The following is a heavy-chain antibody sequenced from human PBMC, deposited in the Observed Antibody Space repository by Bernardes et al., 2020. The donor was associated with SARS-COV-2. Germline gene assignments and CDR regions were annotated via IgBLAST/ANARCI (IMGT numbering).Heavy chain of an antibody. CDR3: AKLFDIRGGTGLDP. J-gene: IGHJ5*02. V-gene: IGHV3-21*01. CDR1: GFTFSHYP. Sequence: SLTLSFASSGFTFSHYPMNWVRQSPGKGLEWVSSITSSSYISYADSVKGRFTVSRDNAKNSLYLQMNSLRAEDTAVYYCAKLFDIRGGTGLDPWGQGTQVTVSS. CDR2: ITSSSYI. D-gene: IGHD3-9*01.